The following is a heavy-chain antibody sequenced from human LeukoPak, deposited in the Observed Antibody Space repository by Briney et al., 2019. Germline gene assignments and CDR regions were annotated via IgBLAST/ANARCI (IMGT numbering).Heavy chain of an antibody. J-gene: IGHJ6*02. D-gene: IGHD3-10*01. V-gene: IGHV4-34*01. CDR3: ARVSLITMVRGVMHKMYGMDV. CDR1: GGSFSGYY. Sequence: SETLSLTCAVYGGSFSGYYWSWIRQPPGKGLEWIGEINHSGSTNYNPSLKSRVTISVDTSKNQFSLKLSSVTAADTAVYYCARVSLITMVRGVMHKMYGMDVWGQGTTVTVSS. CDR2: INHSGST.